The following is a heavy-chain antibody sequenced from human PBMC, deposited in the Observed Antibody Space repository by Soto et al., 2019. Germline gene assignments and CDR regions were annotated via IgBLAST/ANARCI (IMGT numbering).Heavy chain of an antibody. Sequence: GGSLRLSCAASGFAFSSNAMSWVRQAPGKGLEWVSAISGSGGSTYYADSVKGRFTISRDNSKNTLYLQMNSLRAEDTAVYYCAKDLRTRHYYSPWGQGTLVTVSS. D-gene: IGHD3-10*01. CDR1: GFAFSSNA. CDR3: AKDLRTRHYYSP. V-gene: IGHV3-23*01. J-gene: IGHJ5*02. CDR2: ISGSGGST.